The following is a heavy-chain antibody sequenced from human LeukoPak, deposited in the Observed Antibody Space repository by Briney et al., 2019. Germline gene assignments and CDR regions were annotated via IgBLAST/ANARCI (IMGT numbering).Heavy chain of an antibody. CDR3: ARVRSWIQLWLPKYYFDY. J-gene: IGHJ4*02. V-gene: IGHV4-34*01. D-gene: IGHD5-18*01. CDR2: INHSGST. Sequence: PSGTLSLTCAVYGGSFSGYYWSWIRQPPGKGLEWIGEINHSGSTNYNPSLKSRVTISVDTSKSQFSLKLSSVTAADTAVYYCARVRSWIQLWLPKYYFDYWGQGTLVTVSS. CDR1: GGSFSGYY.